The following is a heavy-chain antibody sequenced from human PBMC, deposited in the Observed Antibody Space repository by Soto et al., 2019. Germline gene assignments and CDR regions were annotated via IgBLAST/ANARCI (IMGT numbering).Heavy chain of an antibody. V-gene: IGHV4-61*01. CDR1: GGSVSSGSYY. CDR2: IYYSGST. CDR3: ARFLSSTVTTVDY. D-gene: IGHD4-4*01. Sequence: PSETLSLTCTVSGGSVSSGSYYWSWIRQPPGKGLEWIGYIYYSGSTNYNPSLKSRVTISVDTSKNQFSLKLSSVTAADTAVYYCARFLSSTVTTVDYWGQGTLVTVSS. J-gene: IGHJ4*02.